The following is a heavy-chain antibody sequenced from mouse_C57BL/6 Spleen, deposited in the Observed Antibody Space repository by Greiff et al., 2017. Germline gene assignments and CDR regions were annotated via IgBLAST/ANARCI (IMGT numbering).Heavy chain of an antibody. J-gene: IGHJ2*01. CDR2: IDPETGGT. D-gene: IGHD1-1*01. CDR1: GYTFTDYE. CDR3: TRWRLLRGFGY. Sequence: QVQLQQSGAELVRPGASVTLSCKASGYTFTDYEMHWVKQTPVHGLEWIGAIDPETGGTAYNQKFKGKAILTADKSSSTAYMELRSLTSEDSAVYYCTRWRLLRGFGYWGQGTTLTVSS. V-gene: IGHV1-15*01.